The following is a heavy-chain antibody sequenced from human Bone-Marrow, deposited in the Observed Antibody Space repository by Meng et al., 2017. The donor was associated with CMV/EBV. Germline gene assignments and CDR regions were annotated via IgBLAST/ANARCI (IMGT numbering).Heavy chain of an antibody. Sequence: SEPLSLTCAVYGGSFSGYYWSWIRQPPGKGLEWIGEINHSGSTNYNPSLKSRVTISVDTSKNQFSLKLSSVTAADTAVYYCAREALYYYGMDVWGQGTTVTVSS. CDR2: INHSGST. V-gene: IGHV4-34*01. J-gene: IGHJ6*02. CDR1: GGSFSGYY. CDR3: AREALYYYGMDV.